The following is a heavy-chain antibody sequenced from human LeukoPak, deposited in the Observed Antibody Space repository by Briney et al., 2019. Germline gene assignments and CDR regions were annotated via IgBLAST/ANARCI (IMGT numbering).Heavy chain of an antibody. CDR3: ARLPAGSHNLGFDY. Sequence: SETLSLTCTVSGGSISSGSYYWSWIRQPAGKGLEWIGRIYTSGSTNYNPSLKSRVTISVDTSKNQFSLKLSSVTAADTAVYYCARLPAGSHNLGFDYWGQGTLVIVSS. CDR2: IYTSGST. D-gene: IGHD3-10*01. J-gene: IGHJ4*02. V-gene: IGHV4-61*02. CDR1: GGSISSGSYY.